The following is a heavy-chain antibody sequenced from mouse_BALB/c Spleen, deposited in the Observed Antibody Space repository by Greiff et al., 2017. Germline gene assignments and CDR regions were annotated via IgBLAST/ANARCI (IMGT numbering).Heavy chain of an antibody. CDR1: GFTFSSYG. CDR2: INSNGGST. Sequence: DVQLVESGGGLVQPGGSLKLSCAASGFTFSSYGMSWVRQTPDKRLELVATINSNGGSTYYPDSVKGRFTISRDNAKNTLYLQMSSLKSEDTAMYYCAREYGNYYAMDYWGQGTSVTVSS. J-gene: IGHJ4*01. CDR3: AREYGNYYAMDY. D-gene: IGHD2-10*02. V-gene: IGHV5-6-3*01.